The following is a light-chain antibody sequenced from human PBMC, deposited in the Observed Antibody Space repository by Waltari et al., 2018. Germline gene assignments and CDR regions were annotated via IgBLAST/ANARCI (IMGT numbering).Light chain of an antibody. CDR2: GYR. CDR1: SSSFGTGYD. CDR3: QAYDSSLSGWV. Sequence: QSVLTQPPSVSGAPGQRVTISCTGSSSSFGTGYDVHWYQQLPGTAPKLLIYGYRKRPSGVPGRFSGSKSGTSASLAITGLQAEDEADYYCQAYDSSLSGWVFGGGTKLTVL. V-gene: IGLV1-40*01. J-gene: IGLJ3*02.